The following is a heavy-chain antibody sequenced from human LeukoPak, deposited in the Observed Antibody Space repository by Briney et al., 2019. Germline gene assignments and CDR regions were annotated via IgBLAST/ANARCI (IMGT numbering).Heavy chain of an antibody. V-gene: IGHV3-43*02. Sequence: GGSLRLSCAASGFTFDDYAMLWVRQAPGKGLEWVPLIGGDGGTTYYADSVKGRFTISRDNSKNSLYLQINSRRTDDSALYYWAKGGGRYYYGMDVWGQETTVTVSS. CDR2: IGGDGGTT. CDR1: GFTFDDYA. J-gene: IGHJ6*02. D-gene: IGHD2-15*01. CDR3: AKGGGRYYYGMDV.